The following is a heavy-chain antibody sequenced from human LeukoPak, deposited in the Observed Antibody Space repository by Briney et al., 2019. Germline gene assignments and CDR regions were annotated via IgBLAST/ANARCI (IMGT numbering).Heavy chain of an antibody. Sequence: SETLSLTCAVYGGSFSGYYWSWIRQPPGKGLEWIGEINHSGSTNYNPSLKSRVTISVDTSKNQFSLKLSSVTAVDTAVYYCARGEEASSGWYGPNGAFDIWGQGTMVTVSS. V-gene: IGHV4-34*01. CDR3: ARGEEASSGWYGPNGAFDI. D-gene: IGHD6-19*01. CDR1: GGSFSGYY. J-gene: IGHJ3*02. CDR2: INHSGST.